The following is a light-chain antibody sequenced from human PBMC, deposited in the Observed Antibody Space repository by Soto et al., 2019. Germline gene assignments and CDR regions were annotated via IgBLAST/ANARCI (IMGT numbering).Light chain of an antibody. V-gene: IGKV3-20*01. J-gene: IGKJ4*01. CDR3: QQYGSSPLT. Sequence: EIVLTQSPGTLSLSPGERATLSCRASQSVRSNELAWYQQKPGQAPRLLIYGASSRATAIPDRVSGSGSGTDFTLTISRLEHDDFAVYYCQQYGSSPLTFGGGTKVEFK. CDR1: QSVRSNE. CDR2: GAS.